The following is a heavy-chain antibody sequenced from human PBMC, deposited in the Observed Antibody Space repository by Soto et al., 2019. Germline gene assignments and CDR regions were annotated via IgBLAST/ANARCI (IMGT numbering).Heavy chain of an antibody. J-gene: IGHJ6*02. V-gene: IGHV4-4*02. CDR1: GGSISSSNW. CDR3: ARDLKTGYSMPLYYYGMDV. Sequence: SETLSLTCAVSGGSISSSNWWSWVRQPPGKGLEWIGEIYHSGSTNYNPSLKSRVTISVDKSKNQFSLKLSSVTAADTAVYYCARDLKTGYSMPLYYYGMDVWGQGTTVTVSS. D-gene: IGHD6-13*01. CDR2: IYHSGST.